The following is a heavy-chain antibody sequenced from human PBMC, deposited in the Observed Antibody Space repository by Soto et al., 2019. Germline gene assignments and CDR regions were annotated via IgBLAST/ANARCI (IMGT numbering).Heavy chain of an antibody. J-gene: IGHJ4*02. CDR2: INWNVGST. D-gene: IGHD3-10*01. CDR3: ARDVYGSVSHMEY. V-gene: IGHV3-20*01. Sequence: EVQLVESGGGVVRPGGSLRLSCAASGFTFDDYGMSWVRQAPGKGLEWVSGINWNVGSTGYADSVKGRFAISRDNANNSLYLQMNSLRAEDTALYHWARDVYGSVSHMEYWGQGTLVNVSS. CDR1: GFTFDDYG.